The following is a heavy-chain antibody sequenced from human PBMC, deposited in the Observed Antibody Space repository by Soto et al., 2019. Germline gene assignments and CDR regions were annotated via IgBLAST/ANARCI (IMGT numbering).Heavy chain of an antibody. Sequence: VASVKVSCKASGYTFTSYGISWVRQAPGQGLEWMGWISAYNGNTNYAQKLQGRVTMTTDTSTSTAYMELRSLTSDDTAVYYCATSGIAASGNPYAFDIWGQVTXVTASS. D-gene: IGHD6-13*01. CDR3: ATSGIAASGNPYAFDI. V-gene: IGHV1-18*04. CDR2: ISAYNGNT. J-gene: IGHJ3*02. CDR1: GYTFTSYG.